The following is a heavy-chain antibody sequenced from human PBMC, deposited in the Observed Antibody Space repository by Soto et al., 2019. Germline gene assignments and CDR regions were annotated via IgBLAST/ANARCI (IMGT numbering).Heavy chain of an antibody. D-gene: IGHD2-2*01. CDR3: ARHAILWVPAAIGP. Sequence: PSETLSLTCTFSGGSISTSSYYWGWIRQPPGKGLEWIGSIFYSGTTYYNPSLKSRVTISVDTSKNQFSLKLSSVTVADTAVYYCARHAILWVPAAIGPWGQGALVTVSS. J-gene: IGHJ5*02. V-gene: IGHV4-39*01. CDR2: IFYSGTT. CDR1: GGSISTSSYY.